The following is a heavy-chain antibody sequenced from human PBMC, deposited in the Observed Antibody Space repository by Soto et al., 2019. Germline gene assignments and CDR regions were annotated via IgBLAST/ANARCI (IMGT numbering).Heavy chain of an antibody. CDR1: GFTFGDYA. D-gene: IGHD3-22*01. V-gene: IGHV3-49*04. CDR3: TRAVEYYDIFGAFDI. Sequence: GGSLRLSCTASGFTFGDYAMSWVRQAPGKGLEWVGFIRSKAYGGTTEYAASVKGRFTISRDDSKSIAYLQMNSLKTEDTAVYYCTRAVEYYDIFGAFDIWGQGTMVTVPS. CDR2: IRSKAYGGTT. J-gene: IGHJ3*02.